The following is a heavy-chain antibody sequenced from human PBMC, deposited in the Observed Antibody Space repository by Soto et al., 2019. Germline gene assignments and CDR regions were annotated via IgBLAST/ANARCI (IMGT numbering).Heavy chain of an antibody. V-gene: IGHV3-33*01. Sequence: GGSLRLSCAASGFTFSSYGMHWVRQAPGKGLEWVAVIWYDGSNKYYADSVKGRFTISRDNSKNTLYLQMNSLRAEDTAVYYCARDSKAVAAYSSYFDYWGQGTLVTVSS. CDR2: IWYDGSNK. D-gene: IGHD2-15*01. CDR3: ARDSKAVAAYSSYFDY. J-gene: IGHJ4*02. CDR1: GFTFSSYG.